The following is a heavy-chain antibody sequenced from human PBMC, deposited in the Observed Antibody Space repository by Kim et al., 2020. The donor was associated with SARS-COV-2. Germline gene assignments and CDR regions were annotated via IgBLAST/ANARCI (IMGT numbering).Heavy chain of an antibody. D-gene: IGHD3-22*01. CDR3: AKDLSPYYYDSSAEGPSYFDY. Sequence: GGSLRLSCAASGFTFSSYAMSWVRQAPGKGLEWVSAISGSGGSTYYADSVKGRFTISRDNSKNTLYLQMNSLRAEDTAVYYCAKDLSPYYYDSSAEGPSYFDYWGQGTLVTVSS. CDR2: ISGSGGST. V-gene: IGHV3-23*01. J-gene: IGHJ4*02. CDR1: GFTFSSYA.